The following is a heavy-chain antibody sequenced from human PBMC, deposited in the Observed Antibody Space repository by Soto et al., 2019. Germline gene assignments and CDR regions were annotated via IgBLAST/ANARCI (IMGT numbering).Heavy chain of an antibody. D-gene: IGHD3-22*01. CDR1: GGSISSSSYY. Sequence: SETLSLTCTVSGGSISSSSYYWGWIRQPPGKGLEWIGSIYYSGSTYYNPSLKSRVTISVDTSKNQFSLKLSSVTAADTAVYYCARLPATDRVFDWFDHWGQGPLVTSPQ. V-gene: IGHV4-39*01. CDR3: ARLPATDRVFDWFDH. CDR2: IYYSGST. J-gene: IGHJ5*02.